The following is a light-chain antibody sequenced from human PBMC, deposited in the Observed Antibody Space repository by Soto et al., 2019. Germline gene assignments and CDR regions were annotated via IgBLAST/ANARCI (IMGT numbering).Light chain of an antibody. CDR3: AAWDDSLAV. Sequence: QSALTQPPSASGTPGQRVTISCSGSSSNIGSNYVYWYQQLPGTAPKLLIYRNNQRPSGVPDRFSGSKSGTSASLAISGLRSEDEADYYCAAWDDSLAVFGTGTRSP. CDR2: RNN. V-gene: IGLV1-47*01. CDR1: SSNIGSNY. J-gene: IGLJ1*01.